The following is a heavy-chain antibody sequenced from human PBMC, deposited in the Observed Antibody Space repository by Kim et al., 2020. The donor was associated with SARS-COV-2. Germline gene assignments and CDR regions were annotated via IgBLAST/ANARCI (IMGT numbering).Heavy chain of an antibody. V-gene: IGHV1-2*02. J-gene: IGHJ4*02. Sequence: GTTTAQSFQGRVTMTRDTSSSTDAMELSSLRSNDTAVYYCARGPATGDLDYWGQGTLVTVSS. D-gene: IGHD7-27*01. CDR2: GT. CDR3: ARGPATGDLDY.